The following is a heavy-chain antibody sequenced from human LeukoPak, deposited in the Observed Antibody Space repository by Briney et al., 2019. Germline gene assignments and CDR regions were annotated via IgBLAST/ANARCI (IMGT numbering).Heavy chain of an antibody. CDR3: TRGSSGRRDN. V-gene: IGHV1-8*01. J-gene: IGHJ4*02. CDR2: MNPNSGNT. Sequence: ASVKVSCKASGYTFTSCDINWVRQATGQGLEWMEWMNPNSGNTGYGQSFQGRITMTRDIPIGTAYMELSNLTSEDTAIYYCTRGSSGRRDNWGQGTLVTVSA. CDR1: GYTFTSCD. D-gene: IGHD6-19*01.